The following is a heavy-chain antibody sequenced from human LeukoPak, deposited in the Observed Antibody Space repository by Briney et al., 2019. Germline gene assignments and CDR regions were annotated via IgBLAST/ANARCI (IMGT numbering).Heavy chain of an antibody. Sequence: SETLSLTCTVSGGSISSGGYYWSWIRQPPGKGLEWIGEINHSGSTNYNPSLKSRVTISVDTSKNQFSLKLSSVTAADTAVYYCGGYCSGGSCYGYYFDYWGQGTLVTVSS. CDR1: GGSISSGGYY. V-gene: IGHV4-39*07. CDR2: INHSGST. CDR3: GGYCSGGSCYGYYFDY. J-gene: IGHJ4*02. D-gene: IGHD2-15*01.